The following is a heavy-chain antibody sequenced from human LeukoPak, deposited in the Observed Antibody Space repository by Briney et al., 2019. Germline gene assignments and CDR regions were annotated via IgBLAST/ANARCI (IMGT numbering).Heavy chain of an antibody. CDR1: GGSISSYY. D-gene: IGHD6-19*01. V-gene: IGHV4-39*01. J-gene: IGHJ5*01. CDR2: IYYSGST. Sequence: SETLSLTCTVSGGSISSYYWGWIRQPPGKGLEWIGTIYYSGSTYYNPSLKSRVTISIDTSKNQFSLKLDSVTAADTAVYYCARHDSKSSGWFDSWGQGTLVTVSS. CDR3: ARHDSKSSGWFDS.